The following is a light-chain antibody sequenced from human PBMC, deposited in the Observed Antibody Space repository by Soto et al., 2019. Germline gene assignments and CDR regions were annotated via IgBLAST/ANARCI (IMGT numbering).Light chain of an antibody. Sequence: QSALTQPASVSGSPGQSITISCTGTSSDVGSYNFVSWYQHLPGKAPKLMIYEVSKRPSGVSNRFSGSKSGNTASLTISGLQAEDEADYYCSSYTTSSKYGFGTGTKVTVL. CDR1: SSDVGSYNF. J-gene: IGLJ1*01. CDR2: EVS. CDR3: SSYTTSSKYG. V-gene: IGLV2-14*01.